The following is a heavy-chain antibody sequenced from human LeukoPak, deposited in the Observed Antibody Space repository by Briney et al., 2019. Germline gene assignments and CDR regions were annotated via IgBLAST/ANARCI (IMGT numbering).Heavy chain of an antibody. Sequence: GGSLRLSCAASGFTFSSYAMSWVRQAPGKGLEWLSFINSAGDNIYYADSVKGRFTISRDNAKKTLYLEMNSLRMEDTAIYYCATSRVFDHWGQGTLVTVSS. CDR1: GFTFSSYA. V-gene: IGHV3-48*04. CDR3: ATSRVFDH. J-gene: IGHJ4*02. CDR2: INSAGDNI.